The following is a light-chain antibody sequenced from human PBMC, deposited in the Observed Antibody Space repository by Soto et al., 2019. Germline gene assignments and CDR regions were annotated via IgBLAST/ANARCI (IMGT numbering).Light chain of an antibody. V-gene: IGLV2-14*01. Sequence: QSALTQPASVSGSPGQSITITCTGTSSDVGGFNYVSWYQQHPGKAPKLMISDVSNRPSGVSNRFSGSKSGNTASLTISGLQAEDEAGYYCSSYTSSNTLVVFGGGTKVTVL. CDR3: SSYTSSNTLVV. CDR1: SSDVGGFNY. J-gene: IGLJ2*01. CDR2: DVS.